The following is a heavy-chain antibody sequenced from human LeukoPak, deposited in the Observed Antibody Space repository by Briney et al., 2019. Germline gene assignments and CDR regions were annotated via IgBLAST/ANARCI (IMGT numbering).Heavy chain of an antibody. V-gene: IGHV3-7*01. D-gene: IGHD6-13*01. CDR2: IKRDGSQK. J-gene: IGHJ4*02. Sequence: PGGSLRLSCAASGFTFGRYWMSWVRQAPGKGLEWVANIKRDGSQKYYVVSVKGRFTISRDNAKNSLYLQMNSLRAEDTAMYYCVRDRRDIAASTSDYWGQGALVTVSS. CDR3: VRDRRDIAASTSDY. CDR1: GFTFGRYW.